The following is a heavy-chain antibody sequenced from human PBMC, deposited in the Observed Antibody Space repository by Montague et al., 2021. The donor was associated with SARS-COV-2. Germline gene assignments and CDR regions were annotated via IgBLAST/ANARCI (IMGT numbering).Heavy chain of an antibody. CDR2: IYTSGNT. D-gene: IGHD1-7*01. Sequence: TLSLTCTVSDDSISGGRYYWSWIRQPAGKGLEWIGRIYTSGNTNYNPSLKSRVSMLVDTSKNQLSLKLSSVTAAATAIYYCARARITGTTKDYYGMDVWGQGTMVTVS. CDR3: ARARITGTTKDYYGMDV. J-gene: IGHJ6*02. V-gene: IGHV4-61*02. CDR1: DDSISGGRYY.